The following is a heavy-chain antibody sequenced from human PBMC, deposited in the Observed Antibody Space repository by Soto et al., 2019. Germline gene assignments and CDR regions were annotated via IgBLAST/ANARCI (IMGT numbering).Heavy chain of an antibody. J-gene: IGHJ6*02. D-gene: IGHD2-15*01. CDR3: AKDGTTGGQHYYGMDV. Sequence: ETLSLTCTVSGCSISSGGYYWNWVRQGPGKGLEWVSTIGRGDDKYYADSVKGRFTISRDTSKNTLFLQMNSLRAEDTALYFCAKDGTTGGQHYYGMDVWGQGTTVTVSS. CDR2: IGRGDDK. V-gene: IGHV3-23*01. CDR1: GCSISSGGYY.